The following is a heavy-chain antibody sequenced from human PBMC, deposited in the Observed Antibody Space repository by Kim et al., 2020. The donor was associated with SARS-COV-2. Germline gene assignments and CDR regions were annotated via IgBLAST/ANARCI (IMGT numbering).Heavy chain of an antibody. CDR2: ISWNSGSI. J-gene: IGHJ6*02. Sequence: GGSLRLSCAASGFTFDDYAMHWVRQAPGKGLEWVSGISWNSGSIGYADSVKGRFTISRDNAKNSLYLQMNSLRAEDTALYYCAKIAAAGPGRFGMDVWGQGTTVTVSS. CDR1: GFTFDDYA. D-gene: IGHD6-13*01. V-gene: IGHV3-9*01. CDR3: AKIAAAGPGRFGMDV.